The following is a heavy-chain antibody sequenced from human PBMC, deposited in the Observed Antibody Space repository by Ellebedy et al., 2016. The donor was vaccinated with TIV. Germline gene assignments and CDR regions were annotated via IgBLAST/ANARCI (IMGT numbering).Heavy chain of an antibody. V-gene: IGHV1-69*04. CDR3: STDSSKSPLVMVPSAHAFNI. CDR1: GVTFSTYG. CDR2: IIPILGRP. Sequence: ASVKVSCKASGVTFSTYGISWVRQAPGQGLEWMGRIIPILGRPDYAQTFQGRVTIYADKSTGTPYLELSTLRSEDTAIYYCSTDSSKSPLVMVPSAHAFNIWGQGTMVTVSS. J-gene: IGHJ3*02. D-gene: IGHD2-21*01.